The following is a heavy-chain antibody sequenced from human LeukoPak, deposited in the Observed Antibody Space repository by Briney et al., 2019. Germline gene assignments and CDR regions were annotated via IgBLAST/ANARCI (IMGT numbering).Heavy chain of an antibody. D-gene: IGHD3-3*01. CDR2: IYYSGST. CDR1: GGSISSYY. Sequence: SETLSLTCTVSGGSISSYYWSWIRQPPGKGLEWIGYIYYSGSTNYNPSLKSRVTISVDTSKNQFSLKLSSVTAADTAVYYCARGRITIFGVVSGPFDPWGQGTLVTVSS. CDR3: ARGRITIFGVVSGPFDP. J-gene: IGHJ5*02. V-gene: IGHV4-59*01.